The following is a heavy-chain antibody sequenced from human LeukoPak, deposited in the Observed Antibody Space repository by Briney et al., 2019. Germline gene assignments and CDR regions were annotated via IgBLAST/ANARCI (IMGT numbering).Heavy chain of an antibody. J-gene: IGHJ5*02. CDR3: VKDGGSSWFNGYIGFDP. CDR2: ISSTGGRI. D-gene: IGHD6-13*01. CDR1: RFSFSNYA. Sequence: GGSLRLSCSAPRFSFSNYAMHWVRQAPGQGLEYVSAISSTGGRIYYAASVKGRFIISRDNSKNTLYLQMSSLRAEDTAVYYYVKDGGSSWFNGYIGFDPWGQGTLVTVSS. V-gene: IGHV3-64D*09.